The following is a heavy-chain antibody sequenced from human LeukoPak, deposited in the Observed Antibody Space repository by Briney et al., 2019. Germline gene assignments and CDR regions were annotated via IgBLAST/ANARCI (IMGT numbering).Heavy chain of an antibody. V-gene: IGHV4-59*01. CDR3: ARGHLVFAY. J-gene: IGHJ4*02. CDR1: GGSISSYF. D-gene: IGHD6-6*01. Sequence: KPSETLSLTCTVSGGSISSYFWSWIRQPPGKGLEWIGYMSYSGSSTYNPSLKSRVTISIDTSKNQFTLKLSSVTAADTALYYCARGHLVFAYWGQGTLVTVSS. CDR2: MSYSGSS.